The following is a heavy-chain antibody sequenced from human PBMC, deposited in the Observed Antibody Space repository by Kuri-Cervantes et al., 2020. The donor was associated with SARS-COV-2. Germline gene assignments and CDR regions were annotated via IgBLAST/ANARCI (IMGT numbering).Heavy chain of an antibody. CDR3: ARDSYYGSGSYYNAPGMDV. D-gene: IGHD3-10*01. Sequence: GESLKISCAASGFTFSSYSMNWVRQAPGKGLEWVSSISSSSSYIYYADSVRGRFTISRDNAKNSLYLQMNSLRAEDTAVYYCARDSYYGSGSYYNAPGMDVWGQGTTVTVSS. CDR2: ISSSSSYI. J-gene: IGHJ6*02. CDR1: GFTFSSYS. V-gene: IGHV3-21*01.